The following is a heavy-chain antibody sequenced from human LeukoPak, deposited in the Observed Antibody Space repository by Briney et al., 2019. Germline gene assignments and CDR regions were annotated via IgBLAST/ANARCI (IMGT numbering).Heavy chain of an antibody. Sequence: GGSLRLSCEASGFTFTTYSMTWVRQAPGKGLEWVSYIRSSSSTIYYADSVKGRFTISRDNAKNSLYLQMNSLRAEDTAVYYCARAKRNGFDIWGQGTMVTVSS. CDR3: ARAKRNGFDI. J-gene: IGHJ3*02. CDR2: IRSSSSTI. V-gene: IGHV3-48*01. CDR1: GFTFTTYS.